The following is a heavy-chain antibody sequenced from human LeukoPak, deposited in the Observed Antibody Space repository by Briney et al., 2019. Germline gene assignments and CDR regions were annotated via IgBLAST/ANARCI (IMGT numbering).Heavy chain of an antibody. CDR3: AGAGYSSSWYPYYFDY. CDR2: IYYSGST. J-gene: IGHJ4*02. V-gene: IGHV4-39*07. Sequence: SETLSLTCTVSGGSISSSSYYWGWIRQPPGKGLEWIGSIYYSGSTYYNPSLKSRVTISVDTSKNQFSLKLSSVTAADTAVYYCAGAGYSSSWYPYYFDYWGQGTLVTVSS. CDR1: GGSISSSSYY. D-gene: IGHD6-13*01.